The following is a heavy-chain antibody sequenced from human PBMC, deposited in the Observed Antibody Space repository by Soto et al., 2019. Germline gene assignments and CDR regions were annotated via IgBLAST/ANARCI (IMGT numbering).Heavy chain of an antibody. D-gene: IGHD6-13*01. J-gene: IGHJ4*02. CDR1: GFTFGDYA. CDR2: MSGSGDSI. CDR3: AKDYPVITSADNY. Sequence: GGSLRLSCAASGFTFGDYAMSWVRQAPGKGLEWVSAMSGSGDSIFHADSVKGRFTISRDNSKNTLFLQMNSLRADDTAVYYCAKDYPVITSADNYWGQGTLVTVSS. V-gene: IGHV3-23*01.